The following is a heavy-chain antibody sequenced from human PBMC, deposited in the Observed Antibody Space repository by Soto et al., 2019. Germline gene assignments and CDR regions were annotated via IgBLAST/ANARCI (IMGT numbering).Heavy chain of an antibody. CDR1: GFSLSTTGVG. V-gene: IGHV2-5*02. Sequence: QITLKESGPTLVKPTQTLTLTCSFSGFSLSTTGVGVGWIRQSPGKALEWLAIIYWDNDKRYSPSLKSRVTNPKDTSKDPVVLTVTNMDPVDTGTYYCARSLWFGELHWGQGALVNVSS. D-gene: IGHD3-10*01. CDR3: ARSLWFGELH. J-gene: IGHJ4*02. CDR2: IYWDNDK.